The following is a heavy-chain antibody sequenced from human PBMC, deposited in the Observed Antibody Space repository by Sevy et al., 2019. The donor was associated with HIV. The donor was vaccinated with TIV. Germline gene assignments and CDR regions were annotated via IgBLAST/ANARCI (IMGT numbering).Heavy chain of an antibody. V-gene: IGHV3-23*01. Sequence: GGSLRLSCVASGFTFSRFGMTWVRQVPGKGLEWVSTLSGVVIPHTTQTTYYADSVKGRFTISRDNSKDSLFLQMNSLRADDTAVYFCAKGRQLVSGRFGTYFDSWGQGILVTVSS. J-gene: IGHJ4*02. CDR2: LSGVVIPHTTQTT. D-gene: IGHD6-13*01. CDR1: GFTFSRFG. CDR3: AKGRQLVSGRFGTYFDS.